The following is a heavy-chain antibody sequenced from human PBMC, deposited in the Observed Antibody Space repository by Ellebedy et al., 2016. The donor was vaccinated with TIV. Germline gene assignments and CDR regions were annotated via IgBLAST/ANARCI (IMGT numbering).Heavy chain of an antibody. CDR1: GDSISSGTFHY. D-gene: IGHD3-3*01. Sequence: SETLSLTCTVSGDSISSGTFHYWGWIRQSPGMGLEYIGTMYYTGRSYYNPSLESRVTMSIDPSENHFSLKVTSVTAADTAVYFCGRSAGQQFYRSGFFFDSWGQGTLVTVSS. CDR3: GRSAGQQFYRSGFFFDS. V-gene: IGHV4-39*07. CDR2: MYYTGRS. J-gene: IGHJ4*02.